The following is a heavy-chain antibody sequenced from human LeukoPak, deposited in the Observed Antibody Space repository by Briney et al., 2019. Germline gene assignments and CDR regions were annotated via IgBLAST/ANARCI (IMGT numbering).Heavy chain of an antibody. V-gene: IGHV3-74*01. Sequence: GGSLRLSCAASGFTFSSYWMHWVRQAPGKGLVWVSRINSDGSSTSYADSVKSRFTISRDNAKNTLYLQMNSLRAEDTAVYYCARAKGPVLLWFGELLGAFDIWGQGTMVTVSS. CDR3: ARAKGPVLLWFGELLGAFDI. D-gene: IGHD3-10*01. CDR1: GFTFSSYW. J-gene: IGHJ3*02. CDR2: INSDGSST.